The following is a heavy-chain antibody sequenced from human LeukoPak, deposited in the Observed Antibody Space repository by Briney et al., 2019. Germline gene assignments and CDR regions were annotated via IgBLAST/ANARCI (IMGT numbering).Heavy chain of an antibody. CDR3: ARDDKAGKEYIDY. D-gene: IGHD6-19*01. Sequence: GRSLRLSCAASGFTFSYYGMHWVRQAPGKGLDWVAVIWYDGSNKYYADSVKGRFTISRDNSKNTLYLQMSSLRAEDTAVYYCARDDKAGKEYIDYWGQGALVTVSS. V-gene: IGHV3-33*01. CDR1: GFTFSYYG. J-gene: IGHJ4*02. CDR2: IWYDGSNK.